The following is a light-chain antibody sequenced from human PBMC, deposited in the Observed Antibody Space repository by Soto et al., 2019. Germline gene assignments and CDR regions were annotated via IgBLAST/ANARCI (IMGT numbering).Light chain of an antibody. J-gene: IGKJ1*01. CDR3: QQYDNSPWT. V-gene: IGKV3-20*01. CDR2: GAS. CDR1: QTVSNSF. Sequence: EIVLTQSPGTLSLPPGERATLSCRASQTVSNSFLAWYQRIPGQSPRLLISGASRRATGIPDRFSGSGTGTDFTLTISSLEPEDFGMYYCQQYDNSPWTFGQGTKVEIK.